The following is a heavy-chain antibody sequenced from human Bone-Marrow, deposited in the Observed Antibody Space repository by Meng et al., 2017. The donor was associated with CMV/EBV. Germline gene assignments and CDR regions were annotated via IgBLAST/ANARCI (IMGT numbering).Heavy chain of an antibody. CDR3: ARDLGGGYSRYYYYGMDV. Sequence: ASVKVSCKASGYTFTSYGISWVRQAPGQGLEWMGWISAYNGNTNYAQKLQGRVTMTTDTSTSTAYMELRSLRSDDTAVYYCARDLGGGYSRYYYYGMDVWGQGTTVTVPS. V-gene: IGHV1-18*01. CDR1: GYTFTSYG. J-gene: IGHJ6*02. CDR2: ISAYNGNT. D-gene: IGHD6-13*01.